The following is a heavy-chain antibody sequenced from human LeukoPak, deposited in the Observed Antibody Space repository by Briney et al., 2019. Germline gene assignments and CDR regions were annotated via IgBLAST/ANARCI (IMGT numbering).Heavy chain of an antibody. V-gene: IGHV3-23*01. CDR2: IRPSDGST. Sequence: GGSLRLSCAASGFIFKNYPMTWVRQAPGKGLEWVSAIRPSDGSTFYADSVMGRFTISRDSSKNTLYLQMNNLRVEDTALYYCAKLTSGWFEDFWGQGTLVIVSS. D-gene: IGHD6-19*01. J-gene: IGHJ4*02. CDR3: AKLTSGWFEDF. CDR1: GFIFKNYP.